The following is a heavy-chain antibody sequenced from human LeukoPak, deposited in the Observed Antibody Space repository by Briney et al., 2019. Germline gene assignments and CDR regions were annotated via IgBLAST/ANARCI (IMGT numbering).Heavy chain of an antibody. CDR3: AKQRVVGATSFDH. D-gene: IGHD1-26*01. J-gene: IGHJ4*01. Sequence: GGSVRLSCAASGFTFSNYGMHWVRQAPGKGLEGVAVISYDGSNKYYGDSAKGRFTISRDNSKNTLYLQMNSLRGEDTAVYYCAKQRVVGATSFDHWGQRTLPTVSS. V-gene: IGHV3-30*18. CDR2: ISYDGSNK. CDR1: GFTFSNYG.